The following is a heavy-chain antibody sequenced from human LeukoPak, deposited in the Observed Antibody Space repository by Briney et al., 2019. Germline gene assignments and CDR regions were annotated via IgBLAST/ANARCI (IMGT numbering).Heavy chain of an antibody. V-gene: IGHV4-39*01. CDR1: GGSISSSSYY. CDR3: ARHFSPDRRLDY. J-gene: IGHJ4*02. CDR2: IYYSGST. Sequence: SETLSLTCTVSGGSISSSSYYWGWIRQPPGTGLEWIGSIYYSGSTYYNPSLKSRVTISVDTSKNQFSLKLSSVTAADTAVYYCARHFSPDRRLDYWGQGTLVTVSS. D-gene: IGHD3-22*01.